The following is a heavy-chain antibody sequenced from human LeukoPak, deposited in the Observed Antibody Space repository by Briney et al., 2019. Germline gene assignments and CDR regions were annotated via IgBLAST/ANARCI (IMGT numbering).Heavy chain of an antibody. V-gene: IGHV4-34*01. CDR3: ARRKIYIYGTMDVFDI. J-gene: IGHJ3*02. Sequence: SETLSLTCAVFGGSFSGYYWSWIRQPPGKGLEWIGEMNDSGSTNNNPSLKSRITISVDTAKKQFSLKLSSVTAADTAVYYCARRKIYIYGTMDVFDIWGKGTMVTVSS. CDR1: GGSFSGYY. D-gene: IGHD5-18*01. CDR2: MNDSGST.